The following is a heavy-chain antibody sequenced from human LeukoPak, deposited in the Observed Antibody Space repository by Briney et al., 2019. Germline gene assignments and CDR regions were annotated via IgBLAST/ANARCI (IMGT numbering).Heavy chain of an antibody. CDR3: AREAAREGDFDY. CDR2: IYYSGST. Sequence: SETLSLTCTVSGGSISSYYWSWIRQPPGKGLEWIGYIYYSGSTNYNPSLKSRVTISVDTSKNQFSLQLTSVTAADTAVYYCAREAAREGDFDYWGQGTLVTVSS. D-gene: IGHD6-25*01. J-gene: IGHJ4*02. CDR1: GGSISSYY. V-gene: IGHV4-59*01.